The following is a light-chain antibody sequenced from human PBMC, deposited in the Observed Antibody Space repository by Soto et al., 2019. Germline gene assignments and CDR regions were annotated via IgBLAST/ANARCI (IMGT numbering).Light chain of an antibody. CDR2: GNS. Sequence: QSVLTQPPSVSGAPGQRVTISWTGSSSNFGAGYDVHWYQQLPGTAPKLLIQGNSNRPSGVPDRFSGSKSGTSASLAITGLQAEDEADYYCQSYDTSLSGYVFGPGTKLTVL. CDR1: SSNFGAGYD. V-gene: IGLV1-40*01. J-gene: IGLJ1*01. CDR3: QSYDTSLSGYV.